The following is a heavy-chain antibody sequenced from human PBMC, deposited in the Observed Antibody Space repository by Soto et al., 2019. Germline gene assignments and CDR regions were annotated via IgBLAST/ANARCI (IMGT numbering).Heavy chain of an antibody. V-gene: IGHV3-30*18. J-gene: IGHJ3*02. CDR3: AKEVQWLRAFDI. D-gene: IGHD6-19*01. CDR2: ISYDGSNK. CDR1: GFTFSSYG. Sequence: GGSLRLSCAASGFTFSSYGMHWVRQAPGKGLEWVAVISYDGSNKYYADSVKGRFTISRDNSKNTLYLQMNSLRAEDTAVYYCAKEVQWLRAFDIWGQGTMVTVSS.